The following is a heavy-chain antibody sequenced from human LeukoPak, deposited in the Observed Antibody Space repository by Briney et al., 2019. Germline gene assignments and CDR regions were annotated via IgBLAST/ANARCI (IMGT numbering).Heavy chain of an antibody. Sequence: PSETLSLTCTVSGGSISSYYWSWIRQPPGKGLEWIGYIYYSGSTNYNPSLKSRVTISVDTSKNQFSLKLSSVTAADTAVYYCARATTYYDFWSGYQGWFDPWGQGTLVTVSS. CDR3: ARATTYYDFWSGYQGWFDP. J-gene: IGHJ5*02. D-gene: IGHD3-3*01. V-gene: IGHV4-59*01. CDR2: IYYSGST. CDR1: GGSISSYY.